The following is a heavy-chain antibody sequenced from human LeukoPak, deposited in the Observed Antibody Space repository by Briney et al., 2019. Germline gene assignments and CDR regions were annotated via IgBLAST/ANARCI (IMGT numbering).Heavy chain of an antibody. CDR3: ARGASRIAAAGYYYYYYMDV. D-gene: IGHD6-13*01. CDR1: NYNFSDYT. CDR2: MNPNSGNT. V-gene: IGHV1-8*02. Sequence: GASVKVSCKASNYNFSDYTINWVRQATGQGLEWMGWMNPNSGNTGYAQKFQGRVTMTRNTSISTASMELSSLRSEDTAVYYCARGASRIAAAGYYYYYYMDVWGKGTTVTVSS. J-gene: IGHJ6*03.